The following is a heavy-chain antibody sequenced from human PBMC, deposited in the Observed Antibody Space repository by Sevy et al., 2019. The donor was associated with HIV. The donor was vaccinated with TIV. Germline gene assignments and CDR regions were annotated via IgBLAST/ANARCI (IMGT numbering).Heavy chain of an antibody. Sequence: GGSLRLSCAASGFSISPYAFHWVRQAPGKGLEWVAVMSYDGSTRYYADSAKGRFAISKDNSKNTLYLQMNSLRIEDTAIYYCARDAGYSTGWYAGYWGQGTLVTVSS. CDR3: ARDAGYSTGWYAGY. J-gene: IGHJ4*02. V-gene: IGHV3-30*09. D-gene: IGHD6-19*01. CDR1: GFSISPYA. CDR2: MSYDGSTR.